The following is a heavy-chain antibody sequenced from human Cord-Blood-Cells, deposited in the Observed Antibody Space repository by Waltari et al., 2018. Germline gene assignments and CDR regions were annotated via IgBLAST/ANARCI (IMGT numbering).Heavy chain of an antibody. D-gene: IGHD6-6*01. CDR3: ARFGSSSLCDY. J-gene: IGHJ4*02. Sequence: KLQGRVTMTTDTSTSTAYMELRSLRSDDTAVYYCARFGSSSLCDYWGQGTLVTVSS. V-gene: IGHV1-18*01.